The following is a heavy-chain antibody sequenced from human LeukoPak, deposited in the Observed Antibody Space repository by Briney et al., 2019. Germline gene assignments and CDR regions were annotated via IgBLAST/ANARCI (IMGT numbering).Heavy chain of an antibody. D-gene: IGHD1-26*01. V-gene: IGHV4-34*01. CDR3: ARVTAGALDY. CDR1: GGSFSAHF. Sequence: SETLSLTCAVFGGSFSAHFWSWIRQPPGKGLEWIGEINHSGSTNYNPSLKSRVTISVDRSKNQLSLKLSSVTAADTAVYHCARVTAGALDYWGQGTLVNVSS. CDR2: INHSGST. J-gene: IGHJ4*02.